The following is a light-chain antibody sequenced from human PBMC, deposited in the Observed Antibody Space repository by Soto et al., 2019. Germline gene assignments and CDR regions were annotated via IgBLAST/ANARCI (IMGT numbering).Light chain of an antibody. Sequence: EIVLTQSPGSLSLSPGQRSTLSCRASQSVSSSYLAWYQQKPGQAPRLLIYGAYSRAIGIPDRFSGSGSGTDFTITISRLEPEDFAVYYCQPYGSSPATFGQGTQVDI. CDR3: QPYGSSPAT. J-gene: IGKJ1*01. CDR1: QSVSSSY. V-gene: IGKV3-20*01. CDR2: GAY.